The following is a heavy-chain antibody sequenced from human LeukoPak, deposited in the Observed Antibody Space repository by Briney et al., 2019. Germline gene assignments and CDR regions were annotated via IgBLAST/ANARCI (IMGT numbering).Heavy chain of an antibody. V-gene: IGHV3-23*01. CDR1: GFTFSGYA. Sequence: PGGSLRLSCAASGFTFSGYAMSWVRQAPGKGLEWVSAISGSGGSTYYADSVKGRFTISRDNSKNTLYLQMNSLRAEDTAVYYCAKGRRAVPATATGFDYWGQGTLVTVSS. J-gene: IGHJ4*02. D-gene: IGHD2-15*01. CDR2: ISGSGGST. CDR3: AKGRRAVPATATGFDY.